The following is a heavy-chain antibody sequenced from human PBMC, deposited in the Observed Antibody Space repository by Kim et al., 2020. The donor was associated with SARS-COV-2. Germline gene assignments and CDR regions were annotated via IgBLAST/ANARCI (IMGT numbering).Heavy chain of an antibody. CDR2: ISWNSGSI. J-gene: IGHJ4*01. CDR1: GFTFDDYA. Sequence: GGSLRLSCAASGFTFDDYAMHWVRQAPGKGLEWVSGISWNSGSIGYADSVKGRFTISRDNAKNSLYLQMNSLRAEDTALHYRAKDEGQLVVGGYGDFDY. D-gene: IGHD5-18*01. V-gene: IGHV3-9*01. CDR3: AKDEGQLVVGGYGDFDY.